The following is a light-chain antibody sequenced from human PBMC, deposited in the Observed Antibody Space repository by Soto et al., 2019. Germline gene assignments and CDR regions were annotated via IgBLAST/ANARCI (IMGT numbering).Light chain of an antibody. CDR3: SSYTSRSPRDYV. CDR2: EVS. Sequence: QSALTQPASVSGSPGQSITISCTGTSSDVGGYNYVSWYQQHPGKAPKLMIYEVSNRPSGVSNRFSGSKSGNTASLTISGLQAEDEADYYCSSYTSRSPRDYVFGSGTKVTVL. J-gene: IGLJ1*01. CDR1: SSDVGGYNY. V-gene: IGLV2-14*01.